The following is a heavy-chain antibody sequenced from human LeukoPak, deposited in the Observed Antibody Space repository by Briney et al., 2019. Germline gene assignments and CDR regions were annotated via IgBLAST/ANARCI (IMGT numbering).Heavy chain of an antibody. V-gene: IGHV3-21*01. Sequence: GGSLRLSCAASGFTFSNYIINWVRQAPGKGLEWVSSISGSSSYINYADSVKGRLTISRDNAKNSLYLQMNILRAEDTAVYYCARGGAMVRGVSPLDFWGQGTLVTVSS. D-gene: IGHD3-10*01. CDR3: ARGGAMVRGVSPLDF. CDR2: ISGSSSYI. CDR1: GFTFSNYI. J-gene: IGHJ4*02.